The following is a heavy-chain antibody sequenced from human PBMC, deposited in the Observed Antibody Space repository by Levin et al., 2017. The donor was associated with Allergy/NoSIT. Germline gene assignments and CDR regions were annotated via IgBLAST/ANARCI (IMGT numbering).Heavy chain of an antibody. V-gene: IGHV3-9*01. CDR3: AKGRQWGGAVAGNWFDP. Sequence: GGSLRLSCAASGFTFDDYAMHWVRQAPGKGLEWVSGISWNSGSIGYADSVKGRFTISRDNAKNSLYLQMNSLRAEDTALYYCAKGRQWGGAVAGNWFDPWGQGTLVTVSS. CDR1: GFTFDDYA. CDR2: ISWNSGSI. J-gene: IGHJ5*02. D-gene: IGHD6-19*01.